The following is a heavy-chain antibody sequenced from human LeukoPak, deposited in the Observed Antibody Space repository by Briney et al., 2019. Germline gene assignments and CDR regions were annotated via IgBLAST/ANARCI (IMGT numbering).Heavy chain of an antibody. D-gene: IGHD2-15*01. V-gene: IGHV1-69*05. CDR2: IIPIFGTA. CDR1: GGTFSSYA. J-gene: IGHJ4*02. Sequence: ASVKVSCKASGGTFSSYAISWVRQAPGQGHEWMGRIIPIFGTANYAQKFQGRVTITTDESTSTAYMELSSLRSEDTAVYYCAALGYCSGGSCYYIDYWGQGTLVTVSS. CDR3: AALGYCSGGSCYYIDY.